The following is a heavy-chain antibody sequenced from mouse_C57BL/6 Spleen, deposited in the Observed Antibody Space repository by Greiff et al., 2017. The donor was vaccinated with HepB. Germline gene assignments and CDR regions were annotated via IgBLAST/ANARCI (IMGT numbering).Heavy chain of an antibody. V-gene: IGHV1-42*01. CDR2: INPSTGGT. Sequence: VQLQQSGPELVKPGASVKISCKASGYSFTGYYMNWVKQSPEKSLEWIGEINPSTGGTTYNQKFKAKATLTVDKSSSTAYMQLKSLTSEDSAVYYCARGADGYYDFDYWGQGTTLTVSS. J-gene: IGHJ2*01. CDR1: GYSFTGYY. CDR3: ARGADGYYDFDY. D-gene: IGHD2-3*01.